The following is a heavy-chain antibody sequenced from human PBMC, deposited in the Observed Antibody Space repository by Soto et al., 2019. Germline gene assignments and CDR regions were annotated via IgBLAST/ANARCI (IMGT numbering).Heavy chain of an antibody. V-gene: IGHV1-2*02. CDR3: ARDTYANFDY. J-gene: IGHJ4*02. D-gene: IGHD2-8*01. Sequence: ASVKVSCKASGYTSTAYYMHWVRQAPGQGLEWMGWVNPGYGTTSFAQKFQGRVTMTRDASISTAYMELSGLRSDDTAMYYCARDTYANFDYWGQGTLVTVSS. CDR1: GYTSTAYY. CDR2: VNPGYGTT.